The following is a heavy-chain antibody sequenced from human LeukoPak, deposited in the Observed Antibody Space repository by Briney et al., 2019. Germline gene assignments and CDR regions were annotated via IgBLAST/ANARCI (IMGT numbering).Heavy chain of an antibody. CDR2: ISYDGSNK. CDR3: ARDSDSSGWYFNPEYYFDY. V-gene: IGHV3-30-3*01. Sequence: GGSLRLSCAASGFTFSSYAMHWVRQAPGKGLEWVAVISYDGSNKYYADSVEGRFTISRDNSKNTLYLQMNSLRAEDTAVYYCARDSDSSGWYFNPEYYFDYWGQGTLVTVSS. D-gene: IGHD6-19*01. CDR1: GFTFSSYA. J-gene: IGHJ4*02.